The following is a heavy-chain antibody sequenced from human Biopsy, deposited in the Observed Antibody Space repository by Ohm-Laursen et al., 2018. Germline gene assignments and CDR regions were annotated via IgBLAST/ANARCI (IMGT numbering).Heavy chain of an antibody. Sequence: GTLSLTCTVSGGSISNNNYYWGWIRQPPGKGLEWIGSIFYRGSIHYKPSLKSRVNISVDTSKNQFSLKLNSVTAADTAVYYCARDYDTSGYYYVSWGQGTLVTVSS. V-gene: IGHV4-39*01. D-gene: IGHD3-22*01. CDR1: GGSISNNNYY. J-gene: IGHJ5*02. CDR2: IFYRGSI. CDR3: ARDYDTSGYYYVS.